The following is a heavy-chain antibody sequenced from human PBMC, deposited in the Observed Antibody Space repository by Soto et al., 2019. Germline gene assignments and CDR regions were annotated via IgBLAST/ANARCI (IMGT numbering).Heavy chain of an antibody. J-gene: IGHJ5*02. CDR1: GYTFTSYY. CDR2: INPSGGST. Sequence: ASVKVSCKASGYTFTSYYMHWVRQAPGQGLEWMGIINPSGGSTSYAQKFQGRVTMTRDTSTSTVYMELSSLRSEDTAVYYCARGGPEDRSAYIVLVPAAIVVDNWFDPWG. CDR3: ARGGPEDRSAYIVLVPAAIVVDNWFDP. V-gene: IGHV1-46*01. D-gene: IGHD2-2*01.